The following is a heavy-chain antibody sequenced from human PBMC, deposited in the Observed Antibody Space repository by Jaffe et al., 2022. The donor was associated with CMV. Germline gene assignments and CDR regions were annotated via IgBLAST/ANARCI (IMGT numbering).Heavy chain of an antibody. D-gene: IGHD3-22*01. V-gene: IGHV4-59*01. CDR2: IYYSGST. CDR1: GGSISSYY. CDR3: ARHSYDSKSGYNWFDP. Sequence: QVQLQESGPGLLKPSETLSLTCTVSGGSISSYYWGWIRQPPGKGLEWIGYIYYSGSTSYNPSLKSRVTTSVDTSKNQFSLKLSSVTAADTAVYYCARHSYDSKSGYNWFDPWGQGTLVTVSS. J-gene: IGHJ5*02.